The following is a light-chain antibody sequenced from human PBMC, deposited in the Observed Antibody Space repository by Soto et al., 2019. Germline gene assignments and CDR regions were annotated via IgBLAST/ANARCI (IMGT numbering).Light chain of an antibody. CDR1: QSISTK. V-gene: IGKV3-20*01. Sequence: TEMAQTRATLRVVRGECSSRSCTYGQSISTKLAWYQQKPGQAPRLLIYGTSSRATGIPDRFSGSGSGTHITLAFSRVQPEDFAVYYWQQYGTSPEAFRQGTKVDIK. CDR3: QQYGTSPEA. J-gene: IGKJ1*01. CDR2: GTS.